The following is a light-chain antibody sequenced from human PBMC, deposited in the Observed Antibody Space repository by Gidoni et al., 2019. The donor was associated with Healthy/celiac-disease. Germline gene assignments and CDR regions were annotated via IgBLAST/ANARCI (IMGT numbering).Light chain of an antibody. CDR3: QTWGTFIVV. Sequence: QLVLTQSPSASASLGASVKLTCTLSSGHTSYAIAWHQKQPEKVPRYLMKLNSDGSHTKGDGIPDRFSGSSSGAERYLTISSLQSEDEADYYCQTWGTFIVVFGGGTKLTVL. CDR1: SGHTSYA. V-gene: IGLV4-69*01. J-gene: IGLJ2*01. CDR2: LNSDGSH.